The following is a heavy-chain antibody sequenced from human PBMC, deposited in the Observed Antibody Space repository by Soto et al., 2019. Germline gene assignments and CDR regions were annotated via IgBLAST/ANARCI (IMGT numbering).Heavy chain of an antibody. CDR2: ISSSSSYI. CDR3: ARVGEYSGYTTP. V-gene: IGHV3-21*01. CDR1: GFTFSSYS. J-gene: IGHJ5*02. Sequence: GGSLRLSCAASGFTFSSYSMNWVRQAPGKGLEWVSSISSSSSYIYYADSVKGRFTISRDNAKNSLYLQMNSLRAEDTAVYYCARVGEYSGYTTPWGQGTLVTVSS. D-gene: IGHD5-12*01.